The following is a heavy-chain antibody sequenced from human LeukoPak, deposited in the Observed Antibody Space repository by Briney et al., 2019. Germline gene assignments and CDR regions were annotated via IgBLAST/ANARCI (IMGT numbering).Heavy chain of an antibody. CDR3: GRRIRLRTTDRYLYGTDV. D-gene: IGHD2-21*02. V-gene: IGHV4-34*01. Sequence: SETLSLTCTVHGGSFHGSYGNWIRQPTGKGLEWIGEISHSGITVYNPSLKGRVIIFVDTSQNKFSLKVRSVTAADSAVYYCGRRIRLRTTDRYLYGTDVSGQKATVSVSS. CDR1: GGSFHGSY. CDR2: ISHSGIT. J-gene: IGHJ6*01.